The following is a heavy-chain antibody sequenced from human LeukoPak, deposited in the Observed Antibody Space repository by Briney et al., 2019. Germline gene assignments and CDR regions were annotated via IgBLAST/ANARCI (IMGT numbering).Heavy chain of an antibody. V-gene: IGHV3-33*06. CDR2: IWYEGTNK. Sequence: PGGSLRLSCAASGFAFSSYGMHWVRQAPGKGLEWVALIWYEGTNKWYGDSVKGRFTISRDNSKNTLYLQMNSLRAEDTAVYYCAKDQGVTDDIRGWIDPWGQGTLVTVSS. J-gene: IGHJ5*02. D-gene: IGHD2-21*02. CDR3: AKDQGVTDDIRGWIDP. CDR1: GFAFSSYG.